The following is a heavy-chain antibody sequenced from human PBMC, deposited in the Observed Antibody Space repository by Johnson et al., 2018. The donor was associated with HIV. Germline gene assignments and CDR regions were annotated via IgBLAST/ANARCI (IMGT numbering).Heavy chain of an antibody. CDR2: MNSDGSST. CDR1: GFTFSHYW. CDR3: AREKEMTRLGAFDV. Sequence: VQLVESGGYVVRPGGSLTLSCAASGFTFSHYWMHWVRQAPGKGLVWVSRMNSDGSSTTYADSVKGRFTISRDNAKNTLYLQMKTLRAEDTAIYYCAREKEMTRLGAFDVWGQGTVVTVSS. J-gene: IGHJ3*01. D-gene: IGHD3-16*01. V-gene: IGHV3-74*03.